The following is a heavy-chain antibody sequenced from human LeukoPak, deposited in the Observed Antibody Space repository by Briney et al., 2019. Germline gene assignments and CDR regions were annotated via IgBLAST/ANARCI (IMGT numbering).Heavy chain of an antibody. J-gene: IGHJ5*02. D-gene: IGHD3-10*01. CDR1: GGSISSYY. CDR3: ARETRGWFGELLGFDP. CDR2: IYYSGST. V-gene: IGHV4-59*01. Sequence: SETLSLTCTVSGGSISSYYGSWIRQPPGKGLGWFGYIYYSGSTNYNPSLKSRVTISVDTSKNQFSLKLSSVTAADTAVYYCARETRGWFGELLGFDPWGQGTLVTVSS.